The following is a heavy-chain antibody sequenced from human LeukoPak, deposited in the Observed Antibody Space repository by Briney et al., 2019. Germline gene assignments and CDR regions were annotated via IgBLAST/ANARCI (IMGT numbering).Heavy chain of an antibody. J-gene: IGHJ4*02. CDR2: VSRSGSTT. Sequence: PGGSLRLSCAASGFSFSSFEMNWVRHAPGQGIEWVSYVSRSGSTTYYADSVKGRFTISRDNAKNSLYLQMNSLRSEDTAVYYCVKSTVTNYFDDWGQGTLVTVSS. CDR1: GFSFSSFE. D-gene: IGHD4-17*01. CDR3: VKSTVTNYFDD. V-gene: IGHV3-48*03.